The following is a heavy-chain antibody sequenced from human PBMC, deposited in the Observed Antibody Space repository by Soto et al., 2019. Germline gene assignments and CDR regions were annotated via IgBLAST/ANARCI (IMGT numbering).Heavy chain of an antibody. D-gene: IGHD2-21*01. Sequence: PGGSLRLSCAASGFAFDSYSMTWVRQAPGKGLEWVSAISGGGDVTYYADSLKGRSSISRDNSKNTLYLQMNSLRAEDTAVYYCAKGLAPAPHLVMWFDPWGQGTLVTVSS. V-gene: IGHV3-23*01. CDR1: GFAFDSYS. J-gene: IGHJ5*02. CDR2: ISGGGDVT. CDR3: AKGLAPAPHLVMWFDP.